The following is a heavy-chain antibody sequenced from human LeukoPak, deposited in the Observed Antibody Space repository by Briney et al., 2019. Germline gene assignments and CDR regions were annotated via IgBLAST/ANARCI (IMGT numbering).Heavy chain of an antibody. CDR2: INHSGST. V-gene: IGHV4-38-2*02. CDR3: ARHTFSRTYYYYYMDV. D-gene: IGHD5-18*01. Sequence: SETLSLTCTVSDYSISSGYYWSWIRQPPGKGLEWIGEINHSGSTNYNPSLKSRVTISVDTSKNQFSLKLSSVTAADTAVYYCARHTFSRTYYYYYMDVWGKGTTVTISS. CDR1: DYSISSGYY. J-gene: IGHJ6*03.